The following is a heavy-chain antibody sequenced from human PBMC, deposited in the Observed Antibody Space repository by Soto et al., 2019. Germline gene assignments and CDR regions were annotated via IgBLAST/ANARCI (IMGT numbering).Heavy chain of an antibody. Sequence: EVHLAESGGGLVQPGGSLRLSCAASGFTFANYWMTWVRQAPGKEPERVANINNDGRETYYVDSVKGRFIISRDNTENSLYLQTNSLTAENTAVFYSTRDRGWQTFDFWGQGTLVPVSS. J-gene: IGHJ4*02. CDR1: GFTFANYW. CDR3: TRDRGWQTFDF. V-gene: IGHV3-7*03. CDR2: INNDGRET. D-gene: IGHD3-10*01.